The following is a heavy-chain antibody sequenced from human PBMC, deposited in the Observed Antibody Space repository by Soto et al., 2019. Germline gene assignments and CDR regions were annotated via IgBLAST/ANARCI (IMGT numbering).Heavy chain of an antibody. CDR2: IIPILGIA. V-gene: IGHV1-69*02. CDR3: ARGLDYYALGGY. D-gene: IGHD3-10*01. CDR1: GGTFSSYT. Sequence: SVKVSWKASGGTFSSYTISWVRQAPGQGLEWMGRIIPILGIANYAQKFQGRVTITADKSTSTAYMELSSLRSEDTAVYYCARGLDYYALGGYWGQGTLVTVSS. J-gene: IGHJ4*02.